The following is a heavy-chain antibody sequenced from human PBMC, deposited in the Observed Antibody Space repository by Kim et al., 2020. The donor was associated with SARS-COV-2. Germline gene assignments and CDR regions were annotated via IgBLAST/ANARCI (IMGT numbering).Heavy chain of an antibody. Sequence: GGSLRLSCAASGFTFDDYAMHWVRQAPGKGLEWVSGISWNSGSIGYADSVKGRFTISRDNAKNSLYLQMNSLRAEDTALYYCAKDKAAMVSLFDYWGPGT. J-gene: IGHJ4*02. V-gene: IGHV3-9*01. D-gene: IGHD5-18*01. CDR3: AKDKAAMVSLFDY. CDR2: ISWNSGSI. CDR1: GFTFDDYA.